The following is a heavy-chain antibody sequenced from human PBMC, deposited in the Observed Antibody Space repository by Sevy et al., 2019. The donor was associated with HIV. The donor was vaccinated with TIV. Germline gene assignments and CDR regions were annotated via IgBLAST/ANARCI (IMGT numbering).Heavy chain of an antibody. Sequence: GGSLRLSCAASGFTFSSYSMNWVRQAPGKGLEWVSSISSSSSYIYYADSVKGRFTISRDNAKNSLYLQMNSLRAEDTAVYYCARGGIPGMGGPFDYWGQGTLVTVSS. CDR2: ISSSSSYI. V-gene: IGHV3-21*01. CDR1: GFTFSSYS. CDR3: ARGGIPGMGGPFDY. D-gene: IGHD2-15*01. J-gene: IGHJ4*02.